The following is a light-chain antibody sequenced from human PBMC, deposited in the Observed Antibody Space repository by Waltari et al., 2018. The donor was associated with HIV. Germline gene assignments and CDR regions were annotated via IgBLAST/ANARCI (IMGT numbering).Light chain of an antibody. CDR1: RSDLGGYKY. CDR3: SSYTTSSTWV. CDR2: EVS. V-gene: IGLV2-14*01. J-gene: IGLJ3*02. Sequence: QSALTQPASVSGSPGPSITLPCTGTRSDLGGYKYVPWYQQRPGKAPKLLISEVSNRPSGVSNRFSGSKSGNTASLTISGLQAEDEADYYCSSYTTSSTWVFGGGTKLTVL.